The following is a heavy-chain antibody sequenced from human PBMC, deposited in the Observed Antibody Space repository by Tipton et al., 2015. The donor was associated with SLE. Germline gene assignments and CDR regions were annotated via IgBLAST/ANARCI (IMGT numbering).Heavy chain of an antibody. V-gene: IGHV4-34*01. CDR1: GGSFSGYY. CDR3: ARPGNYFDSSGHHDAFDV. J-gene: IGHJ3*01. Sequence: TLSLTCAVYGGSFSGYYWNWIRQPPGKGLEWLGEINHSGSTNYNPSLKSRVTISFDTSKNQLALKLSSVTAADTAVYYCARPGNYFDSSGHHDAFDVWGQGTMVTVSS. CDR2: INHSGST. D-gene: IGHD3-22*01.